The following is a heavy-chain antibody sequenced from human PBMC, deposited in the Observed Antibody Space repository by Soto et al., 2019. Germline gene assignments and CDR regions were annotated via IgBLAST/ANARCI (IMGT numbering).Heavy chain of an antibody. Sequence: VSGPTLVNPTQTLTLTCTFSGFSLSTSGVGVGWIRQPPGKALEWLALIYWNDDKRYSPSLKSRLTITKDTSKNQVVLTMTNMDPVDTATYYCAHSESRYSGYAPPDYFDYWGQGTLVTVSS. CDR1: GFSLSTSGVG. CDR3: AHSESRYSGYAPPDYFDY. CDR2: IYWNDDK. J-gene: IGHJ4*02. V-gene: IGHV2-5*01. D-gene: IGHD5-12*01.